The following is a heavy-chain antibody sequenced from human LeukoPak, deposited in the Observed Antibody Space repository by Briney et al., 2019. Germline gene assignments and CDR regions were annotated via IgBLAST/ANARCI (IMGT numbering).Heavy chain of an antibody. CDR2: INHSGST. J-gene: IGHJ4*02. Sequence: WIGEINHSGSTNYNPSLKSRVTISVDTSKNQFSLKLSSVTAADTAVYYCASYWGGYCSSTSCYREGFDYWGQGTLVTVSS. CDR3: ASYWGGYCSSTSCYREGFDY. V-gene: IGHV4-34*01. D-gene: IGHD2-2*01.